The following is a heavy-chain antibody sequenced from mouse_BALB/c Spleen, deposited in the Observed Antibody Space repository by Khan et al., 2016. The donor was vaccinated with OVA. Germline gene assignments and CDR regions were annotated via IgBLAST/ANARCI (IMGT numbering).Heavy chain of an antibody. Sequence: QVQLQQSGAELARPGASVKMSCKASGYTFTSYTIHWIKLRPGQGLEWIGYINPSNGYTNYNQNFKDRATLTAYKSSTTAYVQQSSLRSNDSAVYNCVRDRANNRNDGWFAYWGQGTLVTVSA. CDR3: VRDRANNRNDGWFAY. CDR1: GYTFTSYT. CDR2: INPSNGYT. J-gene: IGHJ3*01. V-gene: IGHV1-4*01. D-gene: IGHD2-14*01.